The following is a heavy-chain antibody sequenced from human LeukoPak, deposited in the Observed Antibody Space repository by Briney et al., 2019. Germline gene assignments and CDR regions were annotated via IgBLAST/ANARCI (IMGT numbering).Heavy chain of an antibody. Sequence: SETLSLTCAVYGASFSGYYWSWIRQTPGKGLEWIGEINDGGSISYNPSLKSRITISVDTCKSQFSLELRSVNAADTAVYYCAKVYSSSSRDSFDVWGQGTMVTVFS. CDR3: AKVYSSSSRDSFDV. D-gene: IGHD6-6*01. CDR2: INDGGSI. CDR1: GASFSGYY. J-gene: IGHJ3*01. V-gene: IGHV4-34*01.